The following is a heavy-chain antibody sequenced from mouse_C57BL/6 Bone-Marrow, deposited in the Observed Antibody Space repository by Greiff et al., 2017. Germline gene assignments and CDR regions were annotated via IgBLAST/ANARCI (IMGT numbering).Heavy chain of an antibody. CDR1: GYTFTDYH. V-gene: IGHV1-22*01. J-gene: IGHJ3*01. CDR2: INPNIGGT. CDR3: ARSAGFAY. Sequence: EVQLQQSGPELVKPGASVKMSCKASGYTFTDYHMHWVKQSHGKSLEWIGYINPNIGGTCYNPKFKGNAPLTVHQSSSTGYMELRGLTSEESAVYYCARSAGFAYWGQGTLVTVSA.